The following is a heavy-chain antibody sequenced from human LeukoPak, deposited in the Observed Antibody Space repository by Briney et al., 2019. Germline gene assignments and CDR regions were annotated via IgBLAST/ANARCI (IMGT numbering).Heavy chain of an antibody. D-gene: IGHD2-2*01. J-gene: IGHJ5*02. CDR2: IYGSGST. Sequence: PSETLSLTCTVSGDSITSGTFFWSWIRQPAGKRLEWIGRIYGSGSTNYSPSLRSRVTISIDTSKIQFSLKLTSVTAADTAVYYCARGWGSTSSNYFDPWGQGALVTVSS. V-gene: IGHV4-61*02. CDR1: GDSITSGTFF. CDR3: ARGWGSTSSNYFDP.